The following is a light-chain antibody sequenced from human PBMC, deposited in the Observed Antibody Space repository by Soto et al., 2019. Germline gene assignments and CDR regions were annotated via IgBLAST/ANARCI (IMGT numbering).Light chain of an antibody. J-gene: IGKJ4*01. CDR1: QDIKNY. CDR2: DAS. V-gene: IGKV1-33*01. Sequence: DIQMTQSPSSLSASVGDRVTITCQASQDIKNYLNWYQQKPGKAPNLLIYDASNLKTGVPSRFSGSGSGTHFTFTIRSLQPVDVATYYCQHYDHLPPLSFGGGTKVEIK. CDR3: QHYDHLPPLS.